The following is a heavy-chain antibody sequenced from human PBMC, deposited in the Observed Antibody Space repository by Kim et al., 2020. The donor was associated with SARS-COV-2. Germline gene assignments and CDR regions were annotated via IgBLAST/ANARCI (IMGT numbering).Heavy chain of an antibody. CDR3: TTGDYYGSGSYYMRGDYYYGMEV. V-gene: IGHV3-15*01. D-gene: IGHD3-10*01. Sequence: GGSLRLSCAASGFTFSNAWMSWVRQAPGKGLEWVGRIKSKTDGGTTDYAAPVKGRFTISRDDSKNTLYLQMNSLKTEDTAVYYCTTGDYYGSGSYYMRGDYYYGMEVWGQGTTVTVSS. CDR2: IKSKTDGGTT. J-gene: IGHJ6*02. CDR1: GFTFSNAW.